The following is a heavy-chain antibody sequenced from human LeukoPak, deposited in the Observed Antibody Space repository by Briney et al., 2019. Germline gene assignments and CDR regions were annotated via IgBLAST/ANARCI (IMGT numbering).Heavy chain of an antibody. CDR2: ISGSGGST. Sequence: TGGSLRLSCAASGFTFSSYAMSWVRQAPGKGLEWVSAISGSGGSTYYADSVKGRFTISRDNSKNTLYLQMNSLRAEDTAVYYCAKGRGSSSFATSDYWGQGTLVTVSS. D-gene: IGHD6-13*01. CDR3: AKGRGSSSFATSDY. CDR1: GFTFSSYA. J-gene: IGHJ4*02. V-gene: IGHV3-23*01.